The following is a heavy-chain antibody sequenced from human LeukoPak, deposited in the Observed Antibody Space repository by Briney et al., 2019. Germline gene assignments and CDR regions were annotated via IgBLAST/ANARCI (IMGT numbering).Heavy chain of an antibody. D-gene: IGHD3-22*01. Sequence: GGSLRLSCAASGFTFSTYSMNWVRQAPGKGLKWVSYISSSSSYIYYADSVKGRFTISRDNAKNSLFLQMNSLRAEDTAVYYCARYYDSSLDIWGQGTMVTVSS. CDR2: ISSSSSYI. CDR3: ARYYDSSLDI. CDR1: GFTFSTYS. J-gene: IGHJ3*02. V-gene: IGHV3-21*01.